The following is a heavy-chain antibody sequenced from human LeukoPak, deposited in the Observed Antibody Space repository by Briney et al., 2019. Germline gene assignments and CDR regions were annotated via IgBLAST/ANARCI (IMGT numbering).Heavy chain of an antibody. Sequence: PGGSLRLSCAASGFTFSRYTMNWVRQAPGKGLEWISYISSSSSTIYYADSVKGRFTISRDNANNSVNLQMNSLRAEDTAVYYCAKDSERAVAGPYYFDYWGQGTLVTVSS. CDR1: GFTFSRYT. CDR3: AKDSERAVAGPYYFDY. J-gene: IGHJ4*02. CDR2: ISSSSSTI. V-gene: IGHV3-48*01. D-gene: IGHD6-19*01.